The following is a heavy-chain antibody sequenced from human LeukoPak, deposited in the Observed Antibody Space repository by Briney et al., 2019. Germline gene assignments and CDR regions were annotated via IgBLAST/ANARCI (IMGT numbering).Heavy chain of an antibody. D-gene: IGHD5-24*01. Sequence: GGSLRLSCAASGCTFSNYWMSWVRQAPGKGLEWVANINKDGSEKYYVDSVKGRFTISRDNTKSSLFLQKNTLRAEDTAVYICAREGNDGYDGWGQGTLVTVS. V-gene: IGHV3-7*05. CDR2: INKDGSEK. CDR1: GCTFSNYW. CDR3: AREGNDGYDG. J-gene: IGHJ4*02.